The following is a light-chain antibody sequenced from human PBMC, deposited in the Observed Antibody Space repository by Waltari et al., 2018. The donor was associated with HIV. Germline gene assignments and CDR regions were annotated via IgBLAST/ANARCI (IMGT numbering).Light chain of an antibody. CDR2: EVS. V-gene: IGLV2-23*02. CDR3: CSYAGSSNVV. J-gene: IGLJ2*01. Sequence: QSALTQPAPVSGSPGQSITISCPGTSRAVGSYNLVSWYQQPPGKAPKLMIYEVSKRPSGVSNRFSGSKAGNTASLTISGLQAEDEADYYCCSYAGSSNVVFGGGTKLTVL. CDR1: SRAVGSYNL.